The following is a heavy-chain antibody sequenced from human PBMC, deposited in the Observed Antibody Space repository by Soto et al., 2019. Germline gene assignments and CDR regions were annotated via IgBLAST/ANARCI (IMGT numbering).Heavy chain of an antibody. Sequence: PGESLKISCKGSGYSFTSYWISWVRQMPGEGLEWMGRIDPSDSYTNYSPSFQGHVTISADKSISTAYLQWSSLKASDTAMYYCARWAYYDILTGPQNYYYYGMDVWGQGTTVTVSS. CDR1: GYSFTSYW. CDR2: IDPSDSYT. V-gene: IGHV5-10-1*01. D-gene: IGHD3-9*01. J-gene: IGHJ6*02. CDR3: ARWAYYDILTGPQNYYYYGMDV.